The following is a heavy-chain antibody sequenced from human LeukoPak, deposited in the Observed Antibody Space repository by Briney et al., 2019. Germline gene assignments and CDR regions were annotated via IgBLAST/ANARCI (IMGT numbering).Heavy chain of an antibody. CDR3: ARDDYYGSGSYYNVDYYYGMDV. D-gene: IGHD3-10*01. V-gene: IGHV1-69*13. Sequence: SVTVSCTASGYTFSNYAISWVRQAPGQGLEWMGGIIPIFGTANYAQKFQGRVTITADESTSTAYMELSSLRSEDTAVYYCARDDYYGSGSYYNVDYYYGMDVWGQGTTVTVSS. CDR1: GYTFSNYA. J-gene: IGHJ6*02. CDR2: IIPIFGTA.